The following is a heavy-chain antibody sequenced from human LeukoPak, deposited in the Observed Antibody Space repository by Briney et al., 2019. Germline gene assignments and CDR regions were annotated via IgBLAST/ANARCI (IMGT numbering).Heavy chain of an antibody. Sequence: AGGSLRLSCAASGFTFEDYAMHWVRQGPGKGLEWVSGISWNSDRIGYADSVKGRFTISRDNAKNSLYLQMNSLRVEDTAWYYCATTYPSPGIYYYGMDVWGQGTTVTVSS. CDR2: ISWNSDRI. CDR1: GFTFEDYA. V-gene: IGHV3-9*01. J-gene: IGHJ6*02. CDR3: ATTYPSPGIYYYGMDV. D-gene: IGHD2/OR15-2a*01.